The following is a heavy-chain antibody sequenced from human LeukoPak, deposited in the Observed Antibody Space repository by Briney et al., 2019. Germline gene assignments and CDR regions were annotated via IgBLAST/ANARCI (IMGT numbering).Heavy chain of an antibody. V-gene: IGHV3-43D*04. CDR3: AKDSSYGDNEGKLYS. CDR1: GFTFDDYA. Sequence: PGGFLRLSCGASGFTFDDYAMHWVRQAPGKGLEWVSLISWDGDTTYYADSVKGRFTISRDNNKNSLYLQMNRLRAEDTALYYCAKDSSYGDNEGKLYSWGQGTQVTVSS. J-gene: IGHJ4*02. D-gene: IGHD4-17*01. CDR2: ISWDGDTT.